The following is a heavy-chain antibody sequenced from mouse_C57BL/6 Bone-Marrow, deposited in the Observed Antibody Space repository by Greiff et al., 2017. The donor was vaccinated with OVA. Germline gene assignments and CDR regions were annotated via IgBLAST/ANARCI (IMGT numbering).Heavy chain of an antibody. CDR3: TTLVAPYYVDY. CDR1: GFNIKDDY. J-gene: IGHJ2*01. CDR2: IDPENGDT. Sequence: VQLQQSGAELVRPGASVKLSCTASGFNIKDDYMHWVKQRPEQGLEWIGWIDPENGDTEYASKFQGKATITADTSSNTAYMQLSSLTSEDTAVYYCTTLVAPYYVDYWGKGTTLTVSS. V-gene: IGHV14-4*01. D-gene: IGHD1-1*01.